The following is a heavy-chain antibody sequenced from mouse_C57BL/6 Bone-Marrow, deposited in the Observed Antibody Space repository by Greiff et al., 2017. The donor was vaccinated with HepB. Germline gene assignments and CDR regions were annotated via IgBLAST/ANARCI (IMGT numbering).Heavy chain of an antibody. D-gene: IGHD1-1*01. CDR2: IDPSDSYT. V-gene: IGHV1-69*01. CDR3: ATNYCGSSPAWFAY. CDR1: GYTFTSYW. Sequence: QVQLQQSGAELVMPGASVKLSCKASGYTFTSYWMHWVKQRPGQGLEWIGEIDPSDSYTNYNQKFKGKSTLTVDKSSSTAYMQLSSLTSEDSAVYYCATNYCGSSPAWFAYWGQGTLVTVSA. J-gene: IGHJ3*01.